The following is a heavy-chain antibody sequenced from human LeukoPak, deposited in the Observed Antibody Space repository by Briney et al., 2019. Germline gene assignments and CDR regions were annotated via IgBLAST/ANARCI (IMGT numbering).Heavy chain of an antibody. J-gene: IGHJ4*02. CDR1: GGSISSYY. Sequence: PSETLPLTCTVSGGSISSYYWSWIRQPPGKGLEWIGYIYYSGSTNYNPSLKSRVTISVDTSKNQFSLKLSSVTAADTAVYYCARANYGSGSYYGFDYWGQGTLVTVSS. CDR2: IYYSGST. D-gene: IGHD3-10*01. CDR3: ARANYGSGSYYGFDY. V-gene: IGHV4-59*01.